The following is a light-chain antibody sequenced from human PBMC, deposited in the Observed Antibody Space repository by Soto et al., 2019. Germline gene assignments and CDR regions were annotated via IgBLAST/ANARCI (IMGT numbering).Light chain of an antibody. Sequence: DIQVTQSPSSLSASVVDRVTISCRASQDIKNYLNWYQRKPGTAPRLLIYAASILHSGVPSTFSASGSGTDFALNISSLQADDFGTYYCQQGFSLPWTFGQGTKVDIK. V-gene: IGKV1-39*01. J-gene: IGKJ1*01. CDR1: QDIKNY. CDR3: QQGFSLPWT. CDR2: AAS.